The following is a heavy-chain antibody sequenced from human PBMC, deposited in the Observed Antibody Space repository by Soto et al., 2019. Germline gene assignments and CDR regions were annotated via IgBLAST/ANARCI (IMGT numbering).Heavy chain of an antibody. J-gene: IGHJ4*02. D-gene: IGHD4-17*01. V-gene: IGHV4-39*07. Sequence: SETMCLTCTVSSASIGGSSGTWGWIRQPPGKGLEWIGSIYYSGTTYYNPSLNSRVTISVDTSKNQFSLKLGSVTAADTAVYYCARVYGDYLDFWGQGTLVTVSS. CDR2: IYYSGTT. CDR1: SASIGGSSGT. CDR3: ARVYGDYLDF.